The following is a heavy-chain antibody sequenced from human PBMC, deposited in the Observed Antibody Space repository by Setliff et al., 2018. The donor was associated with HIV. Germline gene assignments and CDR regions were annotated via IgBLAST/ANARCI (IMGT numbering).Heavy chain of an antibody. CDR3: ARLSWDFDD. CDR1: GGSISSSSYY. CDR2: INYSGRT. Sequence: PSETLSLTCSVSGGSISSSSYYWGWLRQPPWKGLEWIGSINYSGRTYYNPSLTSRVTISMDTSKKQFSLKLRSVTAADTAVYYCARLSWDFDDWGQGTLVTVSS. J-gene: IGHJ4*02. V-gene: IGHV4-39*07. D-gene: IGHD1-26*01.